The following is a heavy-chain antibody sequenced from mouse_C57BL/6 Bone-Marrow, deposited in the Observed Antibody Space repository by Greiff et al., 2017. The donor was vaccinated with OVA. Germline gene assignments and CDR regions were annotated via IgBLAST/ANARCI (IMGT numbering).Heavy chain of an antibody. Sequence: VQLQQSGAELARPGASVKMSCKASGYTFTSYTMHWVKQRPGQGLEWIGYINPSSGYTKYNQKFKDKATLTADKSSSTAYMQLSSLTSEDSAVYYCARSDYYGSSLWYFDVWGTGTTVTVSS. CDR1: GYTFTSYT. V-gene: IGHV1-4*01. D-gene: IGHD1-1*01. CDR3: ARSDYYGSSLWYFDV. CDR2: INPSSGYT. J-gene: IGHJ1*03.